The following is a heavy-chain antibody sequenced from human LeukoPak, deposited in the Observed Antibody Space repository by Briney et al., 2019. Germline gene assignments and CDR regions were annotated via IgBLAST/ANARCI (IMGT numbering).Heavy chain of an antibody. CDR3: ARDGNYYDSSGPADY. D-gene: IGHD3-22*01. CDR1: RFTFSRYW. Sequence: GGSLRLSCAASRFTFSRYWMHWIRRAPGKGLVWVSRINSDGISTSYADSVKGRFTISRDNAKNTLYLQMNSLRAEDTAVYYCARDGNYYDSSGPADYWGQGTLVTVSS. J-gene: IGHJ4*02. CDR2: INSDGIST. V-gene: IGHV3-74*01.